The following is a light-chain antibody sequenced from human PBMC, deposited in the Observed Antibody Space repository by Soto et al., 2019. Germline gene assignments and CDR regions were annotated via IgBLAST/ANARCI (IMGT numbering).Light chain of an antibody. CDR1: QSISSY. CDR3: QHSYSTRTCT. V-gene: IGKV1-39*01. CDR2: AAS. J-gene: IGKJ1*01. Sequence: EIQMTQSPSSLSASVGDRVTITCRASQSISSYLNWYQQKPGKAPKLLIYAASSLQSGVPSRFSGSGSGTYFSLTISSLQPQAFPTYYCQHSYSTRTCTFGQGTKVEIE.